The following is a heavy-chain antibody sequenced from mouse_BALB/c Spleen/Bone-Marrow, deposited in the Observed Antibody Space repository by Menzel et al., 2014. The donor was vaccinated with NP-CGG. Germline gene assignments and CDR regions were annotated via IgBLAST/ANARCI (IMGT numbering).Heavy chain of an antibody. Sequence: EVKLMESGGGLVQPGESLKLSCAASGFDFSRYWMSWVRQAPGKGLEWIGEINPDSSTINYKPSLKDKFIISRDNAKNTLYLQMSKVRSEDTALYYCARLHYYGLSAYWGQGTLVTVSA. CDR1: GFDFSRYW. J-gene: IGHJ3*01. V-gene: IGHV4-1*02. CDR3: ARLHYYGLSAY. CDR2: INPDSSTI. D-gene: IGHD1-2*01.